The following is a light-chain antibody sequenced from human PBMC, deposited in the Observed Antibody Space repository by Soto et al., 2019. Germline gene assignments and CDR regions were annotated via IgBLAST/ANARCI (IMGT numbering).Light chain of an antibody. V-gene: IGKV1-5*03. CDR1: QSISTW. CDR2: EAS. Sequence: DIQMTQSPSTLSASVGDRVTITCRASQSISTWLAWYQQQPGKAPKLLIYEASTLETGVPSRFSGSGSGTEFTLTISSLQPDDFATYFCQQYESYSASFGQGTKVGIK. J-gene: IGKJ1*01. CDR3: QQYESYSAS.